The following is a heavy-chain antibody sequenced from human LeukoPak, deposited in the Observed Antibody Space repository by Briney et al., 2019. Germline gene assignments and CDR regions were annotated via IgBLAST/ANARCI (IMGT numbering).Heavy chain of an antibody. Sequence: GGSLRLSCAPSGFTLCDYYMSWMPQAPGRGVEWVSYISSSSSYTNYADSVKGRFTISRENAKNSLYLQMNSLRGEDTAVYYCARDLWELSYFDYWGQGTLVTVSS. CDR2: ISSSSSYT. D-gene: IGHD1-26*01. CDR3: ARDLWELSYFDY. CDR1: GFTLCDYY. J-gene: IGHJ4*02. V-gene: IGHV3-11*06.